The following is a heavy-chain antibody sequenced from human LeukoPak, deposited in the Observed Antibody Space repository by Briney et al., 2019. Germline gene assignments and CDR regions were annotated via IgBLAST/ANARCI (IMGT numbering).Heavy chain of an antibody. CDR3: ARRNYGSGSYKDYHYYYYGMDV. V-gene: IGHV1-46*01. Sequence: ASVKVSCKASGYTFTNYYIHWVRQAPGHGLEWLGISNPSGDSTNYAQKFQGRVTMTRDTSTSTVYMDLSSLRSEDTAVYYCARRNYGSGSYKDYHYYYYGMDVWGQGTTVTVSS. CDR2: SNPSGDST. CDR1: GYTFTNYY. D-gene: IGHD3-10*01. J-gene: IGHJ6*02.